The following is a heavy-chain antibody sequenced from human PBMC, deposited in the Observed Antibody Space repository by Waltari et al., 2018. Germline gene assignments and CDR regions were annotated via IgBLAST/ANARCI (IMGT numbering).Heavy chain of an antibody. J-gene: IGHJ6*04. CDR2: ISHGGNNK. CDR1: AFPSRNYG. CDR3: AKKGVRFLEYFLACSRDV. Sequence: VQLVESGGGVVQPGRPLSLSCAASAFPSRNYGMPWVTQVAGDRLKWLALISHGGNNKSHADSVEGRFTIPLNNSKHTLFQQTTSLAAEDTAVYHPAKKGVRFLEYFLACSRDVWGKGTTVTISA. V-gene: IGHV3-30*18. D-gene: IGHD3-3*01.